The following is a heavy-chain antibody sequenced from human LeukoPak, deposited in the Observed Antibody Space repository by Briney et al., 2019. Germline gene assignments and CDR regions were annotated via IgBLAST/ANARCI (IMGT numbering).Heavy chain of an antibody. D-gene: IGHD5-18*01. CDR1: GFTFSSYA. Sequence: PGGSLRLSCAASGFTFSSYAMSWVRQAPGKGLEWVSAISGSGGSTYYADSVKGRFTISRDNSKNTLYLQMNSLRAEDTAVYYCARDPRDKYSYGTDFDYWGQGTLVTVSS. CDR2: ISGSGGST. CDR3: ARDPRDKYSYGTDFDY. J-gene: IGHJ4*02. V-gene: IGHV3-23*01.